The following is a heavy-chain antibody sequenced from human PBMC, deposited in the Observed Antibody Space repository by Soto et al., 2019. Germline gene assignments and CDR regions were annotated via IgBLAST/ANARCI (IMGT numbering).Heavy chain of an antibody. CDR1: GFSLSTSGVG. CDR3: VHRRTGGGVSFFHY. V-gene: IGHV2-5*02. D-gene: IGHD3-16*01. J-gene: IGHJ4*02. Sequence: SGPTLVNPTQTLTLTCTFSGFSLSTSGVGVGWIRQPPGKAPEWLVLIYWDDDKHYSPSLRSRLAITEDTSKNQVVMTMSNMDPVDTATYFRVHRRTGGGVSFFHYWGQGTLVTV. CDR2: IYWDDDK.